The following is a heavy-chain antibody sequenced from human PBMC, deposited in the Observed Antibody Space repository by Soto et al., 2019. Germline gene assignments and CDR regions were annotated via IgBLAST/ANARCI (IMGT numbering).Heavy chain of an antibody. CDR3: ARTSHYDILTGYSPNYYYYYYMDV. D-gene: IGHD3-9*01. CDR1: GYSFTSYW. V-gene: IGHV5-51*01. CDR2: IYPGDSDT. J-gene: IGHJ6*03. Sequence: GESLKISCKGSGYSFTSYWIGWVRQMPGKGLEWMGIIYPGDSDTRYSPSFQGQVTISADKSISTAYLQWSSLKASDTAMYYCARTSHYDILTGYSPNYYYYYYMDVWGKGTTVTVSS.